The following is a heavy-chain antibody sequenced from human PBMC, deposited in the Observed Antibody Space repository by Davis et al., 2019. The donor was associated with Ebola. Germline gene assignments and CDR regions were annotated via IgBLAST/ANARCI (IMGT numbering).Heavy chain of an antibody. J-gene: IGHJ5*02. CDR2: ISVRSIT. V-gene: IGHV3-23*01. CDR1: GFIFSSYA. Sequence: GGSLRLSCAASGFIFSSYAMSWVRQAPGKGLEWVSSISVRSITYHADSVKGRFTISRDNSKNTLYLQMNSLRAEDTAVYYCAKVHPPTTVTTGWFDPWGQGTLVTVSS. CDR3: AKVHPPTTVTTGWFDP. D-gene: IGHD4-17*01.